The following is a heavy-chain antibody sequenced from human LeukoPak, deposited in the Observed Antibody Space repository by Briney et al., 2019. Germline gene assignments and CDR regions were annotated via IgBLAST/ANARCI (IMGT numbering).Heavy chain of an antibody. CDR2: ISYDGSDK. Sequence: GGSLRLSCAASGFTFSSYAMHWVRQAPGKGLEWVALISYDGSDKYYADSVKGRFTISRDNAKNSLYLQMNSLRAEDTAVYYCAELGITMVGGVWGKGTTVTISS. D-gene: IGHD3-10*02. CDR3: AELGITMVGGV. CDR1: GFTFSSYA. J-gene: IGHJ6*04. V-gene: IGHV3-30*04.